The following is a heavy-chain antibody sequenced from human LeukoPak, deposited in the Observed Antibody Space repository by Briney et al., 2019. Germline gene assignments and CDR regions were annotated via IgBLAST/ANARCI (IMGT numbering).Heavy chain of an antibody. J-gene: IGHJ6*02. CDR1: GGSISSSNW. V-gene: IGHV4-4*02. Sequence: SGTLSLTCAVSGGSISSSNWWSWVRQPPGKGLEWIGEIYHSGSTNYNPSLKSRVTISVDKSKNQFSLKLSSVTAADTAVYYCAREQDIVVVPAALDVWGQGTTVTVSS. CDR2: IYHSGST. D-gene: IGHD2-2*01. CDR3: AREQDIVVVPAALDV.